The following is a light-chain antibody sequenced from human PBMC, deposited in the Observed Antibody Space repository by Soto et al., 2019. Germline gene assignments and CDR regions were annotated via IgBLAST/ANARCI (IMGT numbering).Light chain of an antibody. CDR2: DAS. CDR1: QTISTW. CDR3: QHLNSYPIT. V-gene: IGKV1-5*01. J-gene: IGKJ5*01. Sequence: DIQVTQSPPTLSASVGDRVTITCRASQTISTWMAWYQQKPGKAPKLLVYDASTLQSGVASRFSGSGSGTEFTLVISGLQPDDSATYYCQHLNSYPITFGQGTRLEI.